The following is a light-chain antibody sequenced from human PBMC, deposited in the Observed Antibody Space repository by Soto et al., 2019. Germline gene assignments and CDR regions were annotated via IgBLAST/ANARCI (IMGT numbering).Light chain of an antibody. J-gene: IGLJ3*02. CDR3: HTWGTGTWE. CDR2: VNSDGSH. Sequence: QSALTQSPSASASLGDSVKLTCTLSSGHSHYAIAWHQQQPEKGPRYLMKVNSDGSHTKGDGIPDRFSGSSSGTERHLTISSLQSEDEADYYCHTWGTGTWEFGGGTKVTVL. V-gene: IGLV4-69*01. CDR1: SGHSHYA.